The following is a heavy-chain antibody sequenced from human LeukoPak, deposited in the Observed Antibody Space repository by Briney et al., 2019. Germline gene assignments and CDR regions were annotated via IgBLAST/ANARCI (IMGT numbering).Heavy chain of an antibody. CDR2: TNHSGST. CDR3: ARGRSYVRYSSGWYGDDY. CDR1: GGSFSGYY. J-gene: IGHJ4*02. Sequence: PSETLSLTCAVYGGSFSGYYWSWIRQPPGKGLQWIGETNHSGSTNYNPSLKSRVTISVDTSKNQFSLKLSSVTAADTAVYYCARGRSYVRYSSGWYGDDYWGQGTLVTVSS. V-gene: IGHV4-34*01. D-gene: IGHD6-19*01.